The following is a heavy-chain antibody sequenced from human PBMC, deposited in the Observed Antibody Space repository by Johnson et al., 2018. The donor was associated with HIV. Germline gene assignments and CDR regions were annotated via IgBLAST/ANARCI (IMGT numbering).Heavy chain of an antibody. D-gene: IGHD4-23*01. CDR1: GFSFDDYG. CDR2: INWNGGST. V-gene: IGHV3-20*04. CDR3: ARSPTDGGVSSAFDI. Sequence: VQLVESGGGVARPGGSLRLSCTASGFSFDDYGMSWVRQVPGKGLEWVSGINWNGGSTGYGDSAQGRFTISRDNAKNSLYLQMNRLRAEDTALYYCARSPTDGGVSSAFDIWCQGTMVTVAS. J-gene: IGHJ3*02.